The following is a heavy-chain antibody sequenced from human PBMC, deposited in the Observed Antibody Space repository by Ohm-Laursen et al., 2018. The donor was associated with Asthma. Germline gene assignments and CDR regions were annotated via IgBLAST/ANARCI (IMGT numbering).Heavy chain of an antibody. CDR3: ARGPMHDYYFDT. D-gene: IGHD1-1*01. V-gene: IGHV4-30-4*08. CDR1: GDSISSGDHY. CDR2: IYHSVST. J-gene: IGHJ4*02. Sequence: TLSLTCGVSGDSISSGDHYWSWIRQPPGKGLEWIGYIYHSVSTYYSPSLKSRVTISGDTSKNQFSLNLSFVTAADTAMYYRARGPMHDYYFDTWGQGTLVTVSS.